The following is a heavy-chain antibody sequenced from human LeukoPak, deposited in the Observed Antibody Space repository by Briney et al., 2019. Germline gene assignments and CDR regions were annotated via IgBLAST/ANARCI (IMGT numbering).Heavy chain of an antibody. V-gene: IGHV1-69*13. CDR2: IIPIFGTA. J-gene: IGHJ4*02. CDR3: ARGSEFWSGYYNGAASAFDY. D-gene: IGHD3-3*01. CDR1: GGTFSSYA. Sequence: ASVKVSCKASGGTFSSYAISWVRQAPGQGLEWMGGIIPIFGTANYAQKFQGRVTITADESTSTAYMELSSLRSENTAVYYCARGSEFWSGYYNGAASAFDYWGQGTLVTVSS.